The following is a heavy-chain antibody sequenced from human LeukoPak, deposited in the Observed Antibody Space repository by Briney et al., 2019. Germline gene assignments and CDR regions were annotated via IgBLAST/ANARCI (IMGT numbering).Heavy chain of an antibody. CDR2: INPNSGAT. V-gene: IGHV1-2*02. Sequence: ASVKVSCKASEYTFTGHYIHWVRQAPGQGLEWMGWINPNSGATNYAQKFQGRVTMTKDTSINAASMDLSNLRFDDTAIYYCTTSSSWYFFEYWGQGTLVTVAS. CDR1: EYTFTGHY. D-gene: IGHD6-13*01. J-gene: IGHJ4*02. CDR3: TTSSSWYFFEY.